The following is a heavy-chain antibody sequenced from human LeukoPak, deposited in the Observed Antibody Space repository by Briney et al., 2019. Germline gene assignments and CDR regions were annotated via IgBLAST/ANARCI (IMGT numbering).Heavy chain of an antibody. V-gene: IGHV4-4*07. J-gene: IGHJ4*02. Sequence: PSETLSLTCTVSGGSISSYYWSWIRQPAGKGLEWIGRIYTSGSTNYNPSLKSRVTMSVDTSKNQFSLKLSSVTAADTAVCYCARDLPIYDSSGFPDYWGQGTLVTVSS. CDR1: GGSISSYY. CDR2: IYTSGST. CDR3: ARDLPIYDSSGFPDY. D-gene: IGHD3-22*01.